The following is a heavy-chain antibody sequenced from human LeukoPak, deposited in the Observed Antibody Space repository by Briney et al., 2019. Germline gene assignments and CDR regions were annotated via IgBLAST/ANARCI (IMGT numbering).Heavy chain of an antibody. CDR3: AKAISPRLDYYYGMDV. CDR1: GFTFSSYA. Sequence: GGSLRLSCAASGFTFSSYAMSWVRQAPGKGLEWVSGISNSGGSTYYADSVKGRFTISRDNSKNRLYLQMNSLRADDTAVYYCAKAISPRLDYYYGMDVWGQGTTVTVSS. J-gene: IGHJ6*02. D-gene: IGHD3-3*01. V-gene: IGHV3-23*01. CDR2: ISNSGGST.